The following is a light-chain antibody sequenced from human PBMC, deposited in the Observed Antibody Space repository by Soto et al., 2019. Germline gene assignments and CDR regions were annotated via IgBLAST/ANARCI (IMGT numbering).Light chain of an antibody. CDR2: AAS. V-gene: IGKV1-27*01. CDR3: QKYNSAPHT. J-gene: IGKJ5*01. Sequence: DIQMTQSPSSLSASVGARVTITCRASQGISNYLAWYQQKPGKVPKLLIYAASTLQSGVPSRFSGSGSGTDCPRTISSLQPEDVATYYCQKYNSAPHTFGQGTRLEIK. CDR1: QGISNY.